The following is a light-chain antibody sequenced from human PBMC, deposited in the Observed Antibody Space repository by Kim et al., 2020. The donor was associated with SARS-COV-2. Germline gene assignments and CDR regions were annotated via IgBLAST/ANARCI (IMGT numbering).Light chain of an antibody. CDR1: QSISSY. Sequence: SLGDRVTITCRASQSISSYLNWYQQKPGKAPKLLIYAASSLQSGVPSRFSGSGSGTDFTLTISSLQPEDFATYYCQQSYSTPPVTFGPGTKVDIK. CDR3: QQSYSTPPVT. CDR2: AAS. J-gene: IGKJ3*01. V-gene: IGKV1-39*01.